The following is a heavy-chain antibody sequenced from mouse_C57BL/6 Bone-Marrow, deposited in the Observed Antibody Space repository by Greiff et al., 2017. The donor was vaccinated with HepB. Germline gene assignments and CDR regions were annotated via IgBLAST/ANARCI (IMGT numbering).Heavy chain of an antibody. Sequence: EVNVVDSGGGLVKPGGSLKLSCAASGFTFSDYGMHWVRQAPEKGLEWVAYISSGSSTIYYADTVKGLFTISRANAKNTLFLQMTSLRSEDTAMYYCARRGTTVVAHYYAMDYWGQGTSVTVSS. V-gene: IGHV5-17*01. CDR1: GFTFSDYG. J-gene: IGHJ4*01. CDR3: ARRGTTVVAHYYAMDY. CDR2: ISSGSSTI. D-gene: IGHD1-1*01.